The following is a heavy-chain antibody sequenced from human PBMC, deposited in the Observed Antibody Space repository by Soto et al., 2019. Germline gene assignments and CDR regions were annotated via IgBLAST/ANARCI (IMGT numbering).Heavy chain of an antibody. V-gene: IGHV3-23*01. Sequence: GGSLRLSCAASGFTFSSYAMSWVRQAPGKGLEWVSAISGSGGSTYYADSVKGRFTISRDNCKNTLYLQMNSLRAEDTAVYYCAKTEYEYYYDSSGYSSPFDYWGQGTLVTVSS. J-gene: IGHJ4*02. CDR1: GFTFSSYA. D-gene: IGHD3-22*01. CDR2: ISGSGGST. CDR3: AKTEYEYYYDSSGYSSPFDY.